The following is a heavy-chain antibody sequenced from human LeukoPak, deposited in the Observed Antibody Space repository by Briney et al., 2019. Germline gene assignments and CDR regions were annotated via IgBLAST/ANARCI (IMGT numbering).Heavy chain of an antibody. CDR2: ISGSGGST. J-gene: IGHJ4*02. CDR3: AKDSDINLYSSSSGNFDY. CDR1: GFTFSSYA. V-gene: IGHV3-23*01. D-gene: IGHD6-6*01. Sequence: PGGSLRLSCAASGFTFSSYAMSWVRQAPGKGLEWVSAISGSGGSTYYADSVKGRFTISRDNSKNTLYLQMNSLRAEDTAVYYCAKDSDINLYSSSSGNFDYWGQGTLVTVSS.